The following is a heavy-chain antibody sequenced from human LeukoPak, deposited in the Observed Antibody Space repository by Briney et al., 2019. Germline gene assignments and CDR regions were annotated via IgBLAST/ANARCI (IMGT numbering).Heavy chain of an antibody. V-gene: IGHV4-39*01. Sequence: SETLSLTCNVSGGSISSSSYYWGWIRQPPGKGLEYIGSISYSGSTYYNPSLKSRVTISVDTSKNQFSLKLSSVTAADTAVYYCASLSKYYYESRGSFDYWGQGTLVTVSS. J-gene: IGHJ4*02. D-gene: IGHD3-22*01. CDR2: ISYSGST. CDR3: ASLSKYYYESRGSFDY. CDR1: GGSISSSSYY.